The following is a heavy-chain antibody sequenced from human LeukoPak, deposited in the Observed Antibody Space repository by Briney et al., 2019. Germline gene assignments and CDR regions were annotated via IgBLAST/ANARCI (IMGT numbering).Heavy chain of an antibody. CDR2: IYYSGST. CDR3: ARGPYCSSTSCYYYFDY. J-gene: IGHJ4*02. CDR1: GGSISSYY. Sequence: SETLSLTCTVSGGSISSYYWSWIRQPPGKGLEWIGYIYYSGSTNYNPSLKSRVTISVDTSKNQFSLKLSSVTAADTAVYYCARGPYCSSTSCYYYFDYWGQGTLVTVSS. D-gene: IGHD2-2*01. V-gene: IGHV4-59*12.